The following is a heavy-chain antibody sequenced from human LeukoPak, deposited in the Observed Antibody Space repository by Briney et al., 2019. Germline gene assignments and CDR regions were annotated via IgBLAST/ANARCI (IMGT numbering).Heavy chain of an antibody. CDR3: ARVPCSSTSCHGYYYYGMDV. CDR1: GGTFSSYA. Sequence: GSSVKVSCKASGGTFSSYAISWVRQAPGQGLEWMGRIIPIFGIANYAQEFQGRVTIIADKSTSTAYMELSSLRSEDTAVYYCARVPCSSTSCHGYYYYGMDVWGQGTTVTVSS. V-gene: IGHV1-69*04. CDR2: IIPIFGIA. J-gene: IGHJ6*02. D-gene: IGHD2-2*01.